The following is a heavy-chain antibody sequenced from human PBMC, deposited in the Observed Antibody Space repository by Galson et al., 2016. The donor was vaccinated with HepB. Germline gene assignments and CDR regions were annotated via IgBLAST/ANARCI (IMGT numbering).Heavy chain of an antibody. J-gene: IGHJ2*01. CDR3: AREWQARLWYFDL. CDR2: VSYSGSI. CDR1: GGSLSSAAYY. V-gene: IGHV4-39*07. D-gene: IGHD5-24*01. Sequence: ETLSLTCSVSGGSLSSAAYYWGWIRQPPGEGLEWIGSVSYSGSIYYNLSLKSRATISVDTSKNQVSLKLRSVTAADTAFYYCAREWQARLWYFDLWGRGTLVTVSS.